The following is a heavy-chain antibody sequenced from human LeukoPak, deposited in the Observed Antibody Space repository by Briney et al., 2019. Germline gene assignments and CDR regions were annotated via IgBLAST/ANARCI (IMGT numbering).Heavy chain of an antibody. V-gene: IGHV1-18*01. CDR1: GGTFSSYA. CDR2: ISAYNGNT. D-gene: IGHD2/OR15-2a*01. J-gene: IGHJ5*02. CDR3: ARLSSKGKKNNWFDP. Sequence: ASVTVSCKASGGTFSSYAISWVRQAPGQGLEWMGWISAYNGNTNYAQKLQGRVTMTTDTSTSTAYMELRSLRSDDTAVYYCARLSSKGKKNNWFDPWGQGTLVTVSS.